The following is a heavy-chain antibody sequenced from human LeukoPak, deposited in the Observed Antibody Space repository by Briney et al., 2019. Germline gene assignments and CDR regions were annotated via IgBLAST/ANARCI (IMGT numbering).Heavy chain of an antibody. CDR1: GFTFSSYA. J-gene: IGHJ3*02. CDR2: ISYDGSNK. D-gene: IGHD6-19*01. Sequence: GGSLRLSCTASGFTFSSYAMHWVRQAPGKGLEWVAVISYDGSNKYYADSVKGRFTISRDNSNNTLYLQMNSLRAEDTAVYYCANEQWLVRAFDIWGQGTMVTVSS. CDR3: ANEQWLVRAFDI. V-gene: IGHV3-30*04.